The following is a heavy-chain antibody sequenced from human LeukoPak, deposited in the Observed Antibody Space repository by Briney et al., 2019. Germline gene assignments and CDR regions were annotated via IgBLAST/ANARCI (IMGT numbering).Heavy chain of an antibody. CDR2: INPSGGST. CDR1: GYTFTGYY. J-gene: IGHJ4*02. CDR3: AREGSIGWFDY. D-gene: IGHD6-19*01. V-gene: IGHV1-46*01. Sequence: ASVKVSCKASGYTFTGYYMHWVRQAPGQGLEWMGIINPSGGSTSFVQKFQGRVTMTRDTSTSTVYMELSSLRSEDTALYYCAREGSIGWFDYWGQGTLVTVSS.